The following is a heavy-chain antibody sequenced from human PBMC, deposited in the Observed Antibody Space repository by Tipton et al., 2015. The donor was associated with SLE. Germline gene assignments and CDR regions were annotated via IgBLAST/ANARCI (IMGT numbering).Heavy chain of an antibody. CDR2: IYYSGST. Sequence: TLSLTCTVSGGSISSYYWSWIRQPPGKGLEWIGYIYYSGSTNYNPSLKSRVTISVDTSKNQFSLKLSSVTAADTAVYYCARYQRLLWFPGRSDDAFDIWGQGTMVTVSS. J-gene: IGHJ3*02. CDR3: ARYQRLLWFPGRSDDAFDI. V-gene: IGHV4-59*01. D-gene: IGHD3-10*01. CDR1: GGSISSYY.